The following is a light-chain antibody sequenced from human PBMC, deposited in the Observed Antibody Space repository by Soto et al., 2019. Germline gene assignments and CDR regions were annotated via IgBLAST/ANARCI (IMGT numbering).Light chain of an antibody. CDR2: GAS. Sequence: EIVLTQSPGTLSLSPGERATLSCRATQSVTSSYLAWYQQNHGQAPRLPIDGASSRATGVPDRFSGSGSGTDFTLTISSLEPEDFAIYYCHQYGSSPSTFGQGTKVDIK. CDR1: QSVTSSY. V-gene: IGKV3-20*01. J-gene: IGKJ1*01. CDR3: HQYGSSPST.